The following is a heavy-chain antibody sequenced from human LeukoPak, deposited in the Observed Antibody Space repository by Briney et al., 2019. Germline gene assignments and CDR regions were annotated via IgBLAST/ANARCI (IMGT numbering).Heavy chain of an antibody. J-gene: IGHJ4*02. CDR2: IYYSGST. CDR3: ARVNYDSSGYYYFDY. CDR1: GGSFSGYY. V-gene: IGHV4-59*01. Sequence: SETLSLTCAVYGGSFSGYYWSWIRQPPGKGLEWIGYIYYSGSTNYNPSLKSRVTISVDTSKNQFSLKLSSVTAADTAVYYCARVNYDSSGYYYFDYWGQGTLVTVSS. D-gene: IGHD3-22*01.